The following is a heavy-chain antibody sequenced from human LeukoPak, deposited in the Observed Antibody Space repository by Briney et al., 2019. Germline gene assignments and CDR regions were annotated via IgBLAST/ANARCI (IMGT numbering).Heavy chain of an antibody. CDR3: ARVARDEYYDILTGYYSPHFDY. J-gene: IGHJ4*02. CDR1: GYTFTGYY. V-gene: IGHV1-2*02. Sequence: GASVKVSCKASGYTFTGYYMHWVRQAPGQGLEWMGWINPNSGGTNYAQKFQGRVTMTRDTSISTAYMELSRPRSDDTAVYYCARVARDEYYDILTGYYSPHFDYWGQGTLVTVSS. CDR2: INPNSGGT. D-gene: IGHD3-9*01.